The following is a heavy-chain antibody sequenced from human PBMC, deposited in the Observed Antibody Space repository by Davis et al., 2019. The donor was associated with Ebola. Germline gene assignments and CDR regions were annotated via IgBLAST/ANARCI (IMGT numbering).Heavy chain of an antibody. V-gene: IGHV4-34*01. CDR2: INHSGST. J-gene: IGHJ2*01. Sequence: MPSETLSLTCAVYGGSFSNYYWTWIRQPPGKGLEWIGEINHSGSTNYNPSLKSRVTTSVDTSKNQFSLSLSSVTAADTAVYYCARMPTVTADHWYFDLWGRGTLVAVSS. CDR1: GGSFSNYY. D-gene: IGHD4-17*01. CDR3: ARMPTVTADHWYFDL.